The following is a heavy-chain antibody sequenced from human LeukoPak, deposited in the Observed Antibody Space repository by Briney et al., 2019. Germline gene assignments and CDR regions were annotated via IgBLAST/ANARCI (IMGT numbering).Heavy chain of an antibody. CDR2: INPNSGGT. D-gene: IGHD3-3*01. V-gene: IGHV1-2*02. CDR1: GYTFTGYY. Sequence: ASVKVSCKASGYTFTGYYMHWVRQAPGQGLEWMGWINPNSGGTNYAQKFQGRVTMTRDTSISTAYMELSRLRSDDTAVYYCARFWYYDFWSGYYTVNDYWGQGTLVTVSS. CDR3: ARFWYYDFWSGYYTVNDY. J-gene: IGHJ4*02.